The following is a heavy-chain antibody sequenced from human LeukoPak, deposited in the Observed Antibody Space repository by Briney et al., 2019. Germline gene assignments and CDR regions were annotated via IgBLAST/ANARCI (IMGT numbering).Heavy chain of an antibody. Sequence: PSETLSLTCTVSGGSISSYYWSWIRQPPGKGLEWIGYIYYSGSTNYNPSLKSRVTISVDTSKNQFSLKLSSVTAADTAVYYCASTPDYDFWSGYYPDWGYWGQGTLVTVSS. D-gene: IGHD3-3*01. V-gene: IGHV4-59*08. CDR1: GGSISSYY. CDR2: IYYSGST. J-gene: IGHJ4*02. CDR3: ASTPDYDFWSGYYPDWGY.